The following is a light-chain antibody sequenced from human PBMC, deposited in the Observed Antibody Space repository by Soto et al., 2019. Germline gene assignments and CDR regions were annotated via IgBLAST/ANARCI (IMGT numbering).Light chain of an antibody. CDR3: QQYNNWPWT. CDR2: GAS. CDR1: QSVSSN. J-gene: IGKJ1*01. Sequence: EIVMTQSPATLSVSPGERATLSCRASQSVSSNLAWYQRKPGQAPRLLIYGASIRATGIPDRFSGSGSGTEFTLTISSLQSEDFAVYYCQQYNNWPWTFGQGTKVEIK. V-gene: IGKV3-15*01.